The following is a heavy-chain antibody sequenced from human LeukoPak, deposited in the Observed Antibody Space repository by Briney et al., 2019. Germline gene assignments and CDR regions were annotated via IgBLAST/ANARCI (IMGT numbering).Heavy chain of an antibody. V-gene: IGHV4-31*03. CDR3: AREYYYDSSGYYSV. Sequence: PSQTLSLTCTVSGGSISSGGYYWSWIRQHPGKGLEWIGYIYYSGSTYYNPSLKSRVTISADTSKNQFSLKLSSVTAADTAVYYCAREYYYDSSGYYSVWGQGTLVTVSS. CDR1: GGSISSGGYY. J-gene: IGHJ4*02. D-gene: IGHD3-22*01. CDR2: IYYSGST.